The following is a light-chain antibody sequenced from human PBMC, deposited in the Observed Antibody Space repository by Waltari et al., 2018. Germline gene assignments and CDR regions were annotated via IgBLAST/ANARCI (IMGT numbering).Light chain of an antibody. CDR2: KAS. CDR3: EHYNGFPYT. J-gene: IGKJ2*01. CDR1: QSVSSW. V-gene: IGKV1-5*03. Sequence: DIRMTQFPSTLSASVVDRVTITCRASQSVSSWLAWYQQKPGKAPKLLIYKASNLESGGPSRFSGSGSGTEFTLTISSLQTDDFATYYCEHYNGFPYTFGQGTRLEI.